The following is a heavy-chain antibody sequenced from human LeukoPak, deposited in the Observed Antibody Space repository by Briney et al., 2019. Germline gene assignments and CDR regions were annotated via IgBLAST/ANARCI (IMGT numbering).Heavy chain of an antibody. Sequence: PGGSLRLSCAASGFTFDDYAMHWVRQAPGKGLEWVSGISWNSGSIGYADSVKGRFTISRDNTKNSLYLQMNSLRVEDTAVYYCARDTPPQQWLILTVGNYFDYWGQGTLVTVSS. CDR1: GFTFDDYA. J-gene: IGHJ4*02. CDR3: ARDTPPQQWLILTVGNYFDY. CDR2: ISWNSGSI. D-gene: IGHD6-19*01. V-gene: IGHV3-9*01.